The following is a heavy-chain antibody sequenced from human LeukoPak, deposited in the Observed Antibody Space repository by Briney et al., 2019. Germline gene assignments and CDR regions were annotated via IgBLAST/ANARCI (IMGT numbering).Heavy chain of an antibody. D-gene: IGHD1-7*01. Sequence: GASVTVSCKASVGIFSSYAIRWVRQAGGQGLEWMGGIIPIFGTANYAQKFQGRVTITADESTSTAYMELSSLRSEDTAVYYCAREMGTTRFDPWGQGTLVTVSS. CDR3: AREMGTTRFDP. V-gene: IGHV1-69*13. CDR2: IIPIFGTA. J-gene: IGHJ5*02. CDR1: VGIFSSYA.